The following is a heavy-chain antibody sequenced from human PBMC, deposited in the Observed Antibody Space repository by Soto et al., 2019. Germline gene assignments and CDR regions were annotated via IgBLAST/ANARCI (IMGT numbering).Heavy chain of an antibody. Sequence: PGGSLRLSCAASGFTFSSYAMHWVRQAPGKGLEWVAVISYDGSNKYYADSVKGRFTISRDNSKNTLYLQMNSLRAEDTAVYYCARGLYCGGDCYPPEHWGQGTLVTVSS. D-gene: IGHD2-21*02. CDR3: ARGLYCGGDCYPPEH. V-gene: IGHV3-30-3*01. CDR1: GFTFSSYA. CDR2: ISYDGSNK. J-gene: IGHJ1*01.